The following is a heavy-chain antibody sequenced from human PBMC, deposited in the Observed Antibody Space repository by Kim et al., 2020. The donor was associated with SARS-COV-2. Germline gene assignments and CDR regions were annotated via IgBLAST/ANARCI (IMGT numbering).Heavy chain of an antibody. D-gene: IGHD4-17*01. CDR2: ISYDGSNK. V-gene: IGHV3-30-3*01. CDR3: ARAPVDYGDSDYFDY. CDR1: GFTFSSYA. J-gene: IGHJ4*02. Sequence: GGSLRLSCAASGFTFSSYAMHWVRQAPGKGLEWVAVISYDGSNKYYADSVKGRFTISRDNSKNTLYLQMNSLRAEDTAVYYCARAPVDYGDSDYFDYWGQGTLVTVSS.